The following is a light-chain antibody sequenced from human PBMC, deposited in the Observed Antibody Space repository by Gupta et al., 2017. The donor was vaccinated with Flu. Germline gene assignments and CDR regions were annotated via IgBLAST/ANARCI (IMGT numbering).Light chain of an antibody. Sequence: PTSLSAPVGERVTIACQASQDINYYLNWYQQSPGKAPKLLIYDTSKFETGVPSRFSGSGSGTDFTLTIRSLQPEDFATYFCQQFHDLPHTFGQGTRLQIK. V-gene: IGKV1-33*01. CDR2: DTS. CDR3: QQFHDLPHT. J-gene: IGKJ5*01. CDR1: QDINYY.